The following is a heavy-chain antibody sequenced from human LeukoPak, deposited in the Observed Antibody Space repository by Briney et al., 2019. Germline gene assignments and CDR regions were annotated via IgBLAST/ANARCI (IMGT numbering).Heavy chain of an antibody. D-gene: IGHD3-22*01. V-gene: IGHV3-23*01. CDR2: IRESGGGT. CDR1: GITVSNYG. Sequence: GGSLRLSCVVSGITVSNYGMSWVRQAPGKGLEWVSGIRESGGGTNYADSVKGRFTISRDNSKNTLYLQMNSLRAEDTAVYYCAKSDSSGSVDAFDIWGQGTMVTVSS. J-gene: IGHJ3*02. CDR3: AKSDSSGSVDAFDI.